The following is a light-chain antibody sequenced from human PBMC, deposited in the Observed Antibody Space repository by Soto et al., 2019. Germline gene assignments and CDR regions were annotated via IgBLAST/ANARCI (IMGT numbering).Light chain of an antibody. V-gene: IGLV2-11*01. Sequence: QSALTQPRSVSGSPGQSVTISCTGTSSDVGGCNYVSWYQQHPGKAHKLMIYDVSKRPSGVPDRFSGSKSGNTASLTISGLLAEDEADYYCCSYAGNYTHVFGTGTKVTVL. J-gene: IGLJ1*01. CDR1: SSDVGGCNY. CDR2: DVS. CDR3: CSYAGNYTHV.